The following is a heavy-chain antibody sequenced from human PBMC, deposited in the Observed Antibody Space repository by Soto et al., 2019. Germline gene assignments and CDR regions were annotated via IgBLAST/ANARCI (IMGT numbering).Heavy chain of an antibody. D-gene: IGHD3-22*01. CDR1: GGSFSGYY. CDR2: INHSGST. CDR3: ARRDYYDSSGYYIEY. V-gene: IGHV4-34*01. J-gene: IGHJ4*02. Sequence: SETLSLTCAVYGGSFSGYYWSWIRQPPGKGLEWIGEINHSGSTNYNPSLKSRVTISVDTSKNQFSLKLSSVTAADTAVYYCARRDYYDSSGYYIEYWGQGTLVTVSS.